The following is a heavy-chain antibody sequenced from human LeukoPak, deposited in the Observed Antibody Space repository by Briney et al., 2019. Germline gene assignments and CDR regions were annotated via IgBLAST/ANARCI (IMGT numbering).Heavy chain of an antibody. D-gene: IGHD6-25*01. CDR2: ISYDGSNK. J-gene: IGHJ6*03. Sequence: GGSLRLSCAASGFTFSSYAMHWVRQAPGKGLEWVAVISYDGSNKYYADSVKGRFTISRDTAKNSLYLQMNSLRTEDTAVYYCARFAAGGSYYYYMDVWGKGTTVTVSS. CDR1: GFTFSSYA. CDR3: ARFAAGGSYYYYMDV. V-gene: IGHV3-30-3*01.